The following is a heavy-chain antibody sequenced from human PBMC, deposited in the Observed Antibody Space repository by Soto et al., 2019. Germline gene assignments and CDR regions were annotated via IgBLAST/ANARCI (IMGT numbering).Heavy chain of an antibody. CDR1: GYTFTGYY. D-gene: IGHD3-22*01. J-gene: IGHJ3*01. CDR2: INPNSGGT. CDR3: ARDGLEIGPYYGSSVAAFDV. Sequence: ALVKVSCKASGYTFTGYYMHWVRQAPGQGLEWMGWINPNSGGTNYAQKFQGWVTMTRDTSISTAYMELSRLRSDDTAVYYCARDGLEIGPYYGSSVAAFDVWGQGTMVTVSS. V-gene: IGHV1-2*04.